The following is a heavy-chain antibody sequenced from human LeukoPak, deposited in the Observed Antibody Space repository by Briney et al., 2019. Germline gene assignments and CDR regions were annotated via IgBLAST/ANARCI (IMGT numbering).Heavy chain of an antibody. Sequence: GASLKVSCKASGYTFASYDISWVRQATGQGLEWMGWMNPNSGNTGYAQNFQGRVTMTANTSITTAYMELSSLTSDDTAIYYCAKELSAFTSSYVYWGQGPLVTVSS. CDR3: AKELSAFTSSYVY. J-gene: IGHJ4*02. CDR1: GYTFASYD. CDR2: MNPNSGNT. V-gene: IGHV1-8*01. D-gene: IGHD2-2*01.